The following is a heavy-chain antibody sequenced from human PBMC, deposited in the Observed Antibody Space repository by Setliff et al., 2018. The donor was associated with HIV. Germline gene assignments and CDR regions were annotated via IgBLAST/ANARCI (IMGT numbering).Heavy chain of an antibody. CDR1: TYTFSSYV. CDR2: ISVYNGNT. D-gene: IGHD2-2*01. J-gene: IGHJ3*02. CDR3: ATQRDIVMVPGQGGFDI. Sequence: ASVKVSCKASTYTFSSYVINWVRQAPGQGLEWMGRISVYNGNTIYAQKLQGRVIMTTDTSTSTSYMELRSLRSDDTAMYYCATQRDIVMVPGQGGFDIWAQGTMVTVSS. V-gene: IGHV1-18*01.